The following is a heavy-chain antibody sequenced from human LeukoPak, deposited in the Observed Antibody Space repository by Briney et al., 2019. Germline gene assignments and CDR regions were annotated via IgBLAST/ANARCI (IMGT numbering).Heavy chain of an antibody. V-gene: IGHV3-21*01. Sequence: GGSLRLSCAASGFTFSSYSMNWVRQAPGKGLEWVSSISSSSSYIYYADSVKGRFTISRDNAKNSLYLQMNSLRAEDTAVYYCARDRFLEWFDPWGQGTLVTVSS. CDR2: ISSSSSYI. D-gene: IGHD3-3*01. CDR1: GFTFSSYS. J-gene: IGHJ5*02. CDR3: ARDRFLEWFDP.